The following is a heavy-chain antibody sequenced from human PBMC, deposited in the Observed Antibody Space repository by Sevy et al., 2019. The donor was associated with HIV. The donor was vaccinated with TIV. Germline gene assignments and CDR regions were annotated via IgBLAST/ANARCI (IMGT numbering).Heavy chain of an antibody. D-gene: IGHD2-21*02. J-gene: IGHJ4*02. CDR3: ARSVGTGNYFDY. V-gene: IGHV4-59*13. Sequence: SETLSLTCTVSGGSMTSYYWNWIRQPPRKGLEWIGYIYYSGSTNYNPSLKSQVTMSVDTSKNRFSLTLISVTAADTAVYHCARSVGTGNYFDYWGQGALVTVSS. CDR2: IYYSGST. CDR1: GGSMTSYY.